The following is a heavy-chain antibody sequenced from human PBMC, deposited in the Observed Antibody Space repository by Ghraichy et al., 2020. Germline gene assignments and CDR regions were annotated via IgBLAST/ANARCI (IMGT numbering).Heavy chain of an antibody. CDR3: ARASYYDSSGYYILDY. CDR1: GGSISSGGYY. CDR2: IYYSGST. J-gene: IGHJ4*02. V-gene: IGHV4-31*02. D-gene: IGHD3-22*01. Sequence: SQTLSLTCTVSGGSISSGGYYWSWIRQHPGKGLEWIWYIYYSGSTYYNPSLKSRVTISVDTSKNQFSLKLSSVTAADTAVYYCARASYYDSSGYYILDYWGQGTLVTVSS.